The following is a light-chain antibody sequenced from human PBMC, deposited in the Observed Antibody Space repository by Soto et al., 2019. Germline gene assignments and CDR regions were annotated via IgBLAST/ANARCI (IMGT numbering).Light chain of an antibody. V-gene: IGKV3-20*01. CDR2: GAS. CDR3: QQYGSSPST. CDR1: QSVSSSY. Sequence: VWTQSPGTLSLSPGERATLSCRASQSVSSSYLAWYQQKPGQAPRLLIYGASSRATGIPDRFSGSGSGTDFTLTISRLEPEDFAVYYCQQYGSSPSTFGQGTK. J-gene: IGKJ1*01.